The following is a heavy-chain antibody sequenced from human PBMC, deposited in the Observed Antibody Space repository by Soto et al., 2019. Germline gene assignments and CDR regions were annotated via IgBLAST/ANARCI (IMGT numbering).Heavy chain of an antibody. CDR2: INHSGST. CDR1: GGSFSGYY. CDR3: ARGLGPAHNYYYVMDV. Sequence: PSETLSLTCAVYGGSFSGYYWSWIRQPPGKGLDWIGEINHSGSTNYNPSLKSRVSISVDTSKNQFSLKLSSVTASDTAVYYCARGLGPAHNYYYVMDVWGQGTTVTVS. J-gene: IGHJ6*02. V-gene: IGHV4-34*01. D-gene: IGHD2-15*01.